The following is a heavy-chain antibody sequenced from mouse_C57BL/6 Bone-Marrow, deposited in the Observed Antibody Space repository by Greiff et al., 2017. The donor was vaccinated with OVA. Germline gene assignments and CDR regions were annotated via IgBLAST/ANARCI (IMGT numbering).Heavy chain of an antibody. V-gene: IGHV1-50*01. J-gene: IGHJ3*01. CDR2: IDPSDSYT. Sequence: QVQLQQPGAELVKPGASVKLSCKASGYTFTSYWMQLVKQRPGQGLEWSGEIDPSDSYTNYNQKFKGKATFTVDTSSSPAYMQLSSLTSEDSAVYYCARAHYDSWFDYWGQGTLVTVAA. CDR3: ARAHYDSWFDY. D-gene: IGHD2-4*01. CDR1: GYTFTSYW.